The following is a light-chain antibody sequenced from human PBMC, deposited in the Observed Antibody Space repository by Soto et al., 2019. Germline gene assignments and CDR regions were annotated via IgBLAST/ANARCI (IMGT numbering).Light chain of an antibody. V-gene: IGKV1-6*01. CDR1: QSISSY. CDR3: LQDYNYPQT. CDR2: AAS. Sequence: IQMSQSPSSLSASVGDRVTITCRASQSISSYLNWYQQKPEKAPKLLIYAASRLQTGVSSRFSGSGSGTDFTLTISSLQPEDFATYYCLQDYNYPQTFGPGTKVDIK. J-gene: IGKJ1*01.